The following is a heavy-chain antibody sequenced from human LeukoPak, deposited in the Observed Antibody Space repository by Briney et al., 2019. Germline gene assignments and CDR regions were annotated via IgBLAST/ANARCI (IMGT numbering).Heavy chain of an antibody. CDR3: ARSITIFGVVIEGDAFDI. J-gene: IGHJ3*02. Sequence: GGSLRLSCAASGFTFSSYSMNWVRQAPGKGLEWVSSISSSSSYIYYADSVKGRFTISRDNAKNSLYLQMNSLRAEDTAVYYCARSITIFGVVIEGDAFDIWGQGTMVTVSS. CDR2: ISSSSSYI. V-gene: IGHV3-21*01. CDR1: GFTFSSYS. D-gene: IGHD3-3*01.